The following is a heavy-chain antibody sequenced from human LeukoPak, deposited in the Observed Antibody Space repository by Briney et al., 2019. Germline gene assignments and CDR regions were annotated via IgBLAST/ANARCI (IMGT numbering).Heavy chain of an antibody. CDR1: GFXFSNYG. J-gene: IGHJ6*02. V-gene: IGHV3-23*01. CDR2: ITGSGSKT. CDR3: AKAGGDYPLYYYGMDV. Sequence: GGSLRLSCAASGFXFSNYGIARVRQAPGKGLEWVSAITGSGSKTYYADSVKGRFTISRDNSKNTLSLQMNSLRAEDTAVYYCAKAGGDYPLYYYGMDVWGQGTTVTVSS. D-gene: IGHD2-21*02.